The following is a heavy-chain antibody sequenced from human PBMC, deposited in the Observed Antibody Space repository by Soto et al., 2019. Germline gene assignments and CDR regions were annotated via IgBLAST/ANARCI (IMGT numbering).Heavy chain of an antibody. V-gene: IGHV4-30-4*01. Sequence: SETLSLTCTVSGGSISSGDYYWSWIRQPPGKGLEWIGYIYYSGSTYYNPSLKSRVTIPVDTSKNQFSLKLSSVTAADTAVYYCARDGTGGGVVTPYYYYGMDVWAQGTTVTVS. J-gene: IGHJ6*02. CDR1: GGSISSGDYY. CDR3: ARDGTGGGVVTPYYYYGMDV. D-gene: IGHD3-3*01. CDR2: IYYSGST.